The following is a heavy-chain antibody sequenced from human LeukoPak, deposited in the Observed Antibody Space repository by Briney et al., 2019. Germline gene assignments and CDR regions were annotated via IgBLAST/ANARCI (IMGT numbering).Heavy chain of an antibody. J-gene: IGHJ3*02. CDR3: AKGIVVVPAAKSEAFDI. CDR1: GFTFSSYA. D-gene: IGHD2-2*01. Sequence: GGSLRLSCAASGFTFSSYAMSWVRQAPGKGLEWVSAISGSGGSTYYADSVKGRFTISRDNSKNTLYLQMNSLRAEDTAVYYCAKGIVVVPAAKSEAFDIWGQGTMVTVSS. V-gene: IGHV3-23*01. CDR2: ISGSGGST.